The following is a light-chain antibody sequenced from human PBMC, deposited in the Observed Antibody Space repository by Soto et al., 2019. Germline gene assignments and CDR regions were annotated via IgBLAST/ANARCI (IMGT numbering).Light chain of an antibody. V-gene: IGLV1-40*01. CDR2: GNS. Sequence: QSVLTQPPSVSGAPGQRVTISCTGSSSNIGAGYDVKWYQQLPGTAPKLLIHGNSNRPSGVPDRFSGSKSGTSASLAITGLQAEDEADYTCQSYDSSLSAVVFGGGTKLTVL. CDR3: QSYDSSLSAVV. CDR1: SSNIGAGYD. J-gene: IGLJ2*01.